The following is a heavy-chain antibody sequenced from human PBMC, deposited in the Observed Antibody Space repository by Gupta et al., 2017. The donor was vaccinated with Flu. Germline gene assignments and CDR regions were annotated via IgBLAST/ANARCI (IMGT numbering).Heavy chain of an antibody. CDR3: ARDRRLAVAGAPALAGMDV. J-gene: IGHJ6*02. Sequence: GRSLRLSCAASGFTFSSYGMHWVRQAPGKGLEWVAVIWYDGSNKYYADSVKGRFTISRDNSKNTLYLQMNSLRAEDTAVYYCARDRRLAVAGAPALAGMDVWGQGTTVTVSS. V-gene: IGHV3-33*01. D-gene: IGHD6-19*01. CDR1: GFTFSSYG. CDR2: IWYDGSNK.